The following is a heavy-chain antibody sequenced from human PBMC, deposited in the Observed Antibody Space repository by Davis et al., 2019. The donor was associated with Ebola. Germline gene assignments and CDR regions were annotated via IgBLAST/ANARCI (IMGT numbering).Heavy chain of an antibody. J-gene: IGHJ6*02. Sequence: GGSLRLSCAASGFTFSSYGMHWVRQAPGKGLEWVAVIWYDGSNKYYADSVKGRFTISRDNSKNTLYLQMNSLRAEDTAVYYCARDPPGDAVVKVAAGTYYYYGMDVWGQGTTVTVSS. CDR2: IWYDGSNK. CDR3: ARDPPGDAVVKVAAGTYYYYGMDV. D-gene: IGHD6-13*01. CDR1: GFTFSSYG. V-gene: IGHV3-33*01.